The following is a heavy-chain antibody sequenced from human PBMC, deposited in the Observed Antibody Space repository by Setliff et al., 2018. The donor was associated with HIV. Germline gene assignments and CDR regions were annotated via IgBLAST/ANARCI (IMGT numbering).Heavy chain of an antibody. D-gene: IGHD6-13*01. J-gene: IGHJ4*02. V-gene: IGHV5-51*01. CDR2: IYPGDSDT. Sequence: GESLKISWQGSGYSLTNYWIGWVRQVPGKGLEWMGIIYPGDSDTRYSPSFHGQVTISADKSISTAYLQWSSLKASDTAMYYCARSGTGYSSSWDVPDFDYWGQGTLVTVSS. CDR3: ARSGTGYSSSWDVPDFDY. CDR1: GYSLTNYW.